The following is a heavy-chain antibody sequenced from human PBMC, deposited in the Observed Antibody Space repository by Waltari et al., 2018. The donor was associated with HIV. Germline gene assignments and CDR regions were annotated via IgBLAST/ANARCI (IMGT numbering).Heavy chain of an antibody. CDR2: MYRGGIT. Sequence: EVQLVESGGGLIQPGGSLRLSCAASGFTVSSNYMSWVRQAPGKGLEWVSIMYRGGITYYADSGKGRFTFSRDNSKNTLYLQMNSLRAEDTAVYYCARGGGLMGSYYDCWSGYEGAFDIWGQGTMVTVSS. V-gene: IGHV3-53*01. J-gene: IGHJ3*02. CDR3: ARGGGLMGSYYDCWSGYEGAFDI. D-gene: IGHD3-3*01. CDR1: GFTVSSNY.